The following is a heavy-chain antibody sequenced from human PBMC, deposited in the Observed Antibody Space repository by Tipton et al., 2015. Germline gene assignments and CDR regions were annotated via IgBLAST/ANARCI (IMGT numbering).Heavy chain of an antibody. V-gene: IGHV4-38-2*01. J-gene: IGHJ4*02. Sequence: LRLSCAVSAYSITSDYYWGWIRQPPGKGLEWIGSISHSGNTYYNPSLKSRVTISVDKSKNQFSLKLTSVTAADTAVYYCACQDYDSLTRDYQTVDYWGQGTLVTVSS. CDR2: ISHSGNT. D-gene: IGHD3-9*01. CDR3: ACQDYDSLTRDYQTVDY. CDR1: AYSITSDYY.